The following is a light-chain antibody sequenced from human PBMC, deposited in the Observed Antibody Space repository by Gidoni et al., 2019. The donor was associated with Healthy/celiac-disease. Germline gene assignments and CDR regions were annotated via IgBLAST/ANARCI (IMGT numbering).Light chain of an antibody. J-gene: IGKJ1*01. CDR3: QQYGSSPGT. V-gene: IGKV3-20*01. Sequence: IALRQSPGTLSLSPGERATLSCRASQSVSSSYLAWYQQKPGQAPRLLIYGASSRATGIPDRFSGSGSGTDFTLTISRLEPEDFAVYYCQQYGSSPGTFGQGTKVEIK. CDR1: QSVSSSY. CDR2: GAS.